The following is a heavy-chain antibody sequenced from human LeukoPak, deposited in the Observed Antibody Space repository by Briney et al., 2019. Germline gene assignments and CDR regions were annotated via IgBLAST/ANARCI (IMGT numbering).Heavy chain of an antibody. CDR3: ARHYGNDILTESGFDP. J-gene: IGHJ5*02. D-gene: IGHD3-9*01. V-gene: IGHV1-2*02. CDR1: GFTFTSSV. CDR2: INPNSGGT. Sequence: ASVKVSCKASGFTFTSSVIQWVRQARGQRLEWMGWINPNSGGTNYAQKFQNRVTMTRGTSISTAYMELGRLRSDDTAVYYCARHYGNDILTESGFDPWGQGTLVTVSS.